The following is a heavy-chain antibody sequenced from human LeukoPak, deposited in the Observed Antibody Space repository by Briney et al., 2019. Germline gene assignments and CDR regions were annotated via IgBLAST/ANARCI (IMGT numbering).Heavy chain of an antibody. V-gene: IGHV1-58*01. CDR3: AAVPRHYYGMDV. J-gene: IGHJ6*02. CDR2: IVVGSGNT. CDR1: GFTFTSSA. Sequence: GTSVKVSCKASGFTFTSSAVQWVRQARGQRLEWIGWIVVGSGNTNYAQKFQERVTITRDMSTSTAYMELSSLRSEDTAVYYCAAVPRHYYGMDVWSQGTTVTVSS.